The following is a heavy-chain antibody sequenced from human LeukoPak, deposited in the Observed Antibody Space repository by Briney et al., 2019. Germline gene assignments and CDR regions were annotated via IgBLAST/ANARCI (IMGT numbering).Heavy chain of an antibody. CDR2: ISYDGSNK. J-gene: IGHJ4*02. V-gene: IGHV3-30*04. Sequence: GRSLRLSCAASGFTFSSYAMHWVRQAPGKGLEWVAVISYDGSNKYYADSVKGRFTISRDNSKNTLYLQMNSLRAEDTAAYYCARYWGYCSGGSCYWPYFDYWGQGTLVTVSS. CDR3: ARYWGYCSGGSCYWPYFDY. CDR1: GFTFSSYA. D-gene: IGHD2-15*01.